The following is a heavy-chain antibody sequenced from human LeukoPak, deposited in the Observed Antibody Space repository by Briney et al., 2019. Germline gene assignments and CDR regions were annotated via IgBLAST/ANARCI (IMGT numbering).Heavy chain of an antibody. J-gene: IGHJ4*02. V-gene: IGHV4-39*07. D-gene: IGHD3-16*01. CDR3: ARGLGAGPVDY. CDR2: IYYSGGT. Sequence: SGTPSLTPTVSGGSISSSNFYWGWIRQPPGKGLEWIGSIYYSGGTYNSPSLNSRVTISVDTSKNQFSLKLSSVTAADTAVYYCARGLGAGPVDYWGQGTLVTVSS. CDR1: GGSISSSNFY.